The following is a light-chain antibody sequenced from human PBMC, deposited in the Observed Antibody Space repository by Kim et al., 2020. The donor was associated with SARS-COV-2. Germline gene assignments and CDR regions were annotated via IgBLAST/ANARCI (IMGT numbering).Light chain of an antibody. CDR3: QSYDSSLSVWV. Sequence: RVTLSCTGTSSNIGAGYDVHWYQQLPGTAPKLLIFGNSNRPSGVPDRFSGSKSGSSASLAITGLQTEDEADYYCQSYDSSLSVWVFGGGTQLTVL. CDR1: SSNIGAGYD. J-gene: IGLJ3*02. V-gene: IGLV1-40*01. CDR2: GNS.